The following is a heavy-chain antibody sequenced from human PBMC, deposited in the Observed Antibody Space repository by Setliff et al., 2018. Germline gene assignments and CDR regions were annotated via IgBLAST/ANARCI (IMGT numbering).Heavy chain of an antibody. CDR1: GGSFSGYY. CDR3: ATGSGYYFIPVY. J-gene: IGHJ4*02. CDR2: IIHSGST. D-gene: IGHD3-22*01. Sequence: PSETLSLTCAVYGGSFSGYYWSWIRQPPGKRLEWIGEIIHSGSTNYNPSLKSRVTISMDTSKNQFSLKVSSVTAADTAVYYCATGSGYYFIPVYWGQGTQVTVSS. V-gene: IGHV4-34*01.